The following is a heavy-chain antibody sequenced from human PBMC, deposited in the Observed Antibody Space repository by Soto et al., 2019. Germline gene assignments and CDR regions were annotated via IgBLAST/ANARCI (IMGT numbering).Heavy chain of an antibody. V-gene: IGHV1-18*01. CDR3: ARGVGSGTYYNQYNWFDP. D-gene: IGHD3-10*01. CDR2: INTYNGNT. J-gene: IGHJ5*02. CDR1: GYTFTNYG. Sequence: GASVKVSCKASGYTFTNYGISWVRQAPGQGLEWMGWINTYNGNTNHAQKLQGRVTMTTDTSTSTAYMELRSLRSDDTAVYYYARGVGSGTYYNQYNWFDPWGQGTLVTVSS.